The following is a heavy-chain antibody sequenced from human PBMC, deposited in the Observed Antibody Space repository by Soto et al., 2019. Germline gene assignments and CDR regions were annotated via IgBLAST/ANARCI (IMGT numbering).Heavy chain of an antibody. CDR1: GGSISSYY. CDR2: IYYSGST. CDR3: ARRAGSYYDSSGYDY. D-gene: IGHD3-22*01. J-gene: IGHJ4*02. Sequence: PSETLSLTCTVSGGSISSYYWSWIRQPPGKGLEWIGYIYYSGSTNYNPSLKSRVTISVDTSKNQFSLKLSSVTAADTAVYYCARRAGSYYDSSGYDYWGQGTLVTVSS. V-gene: IGHV4-59*08.